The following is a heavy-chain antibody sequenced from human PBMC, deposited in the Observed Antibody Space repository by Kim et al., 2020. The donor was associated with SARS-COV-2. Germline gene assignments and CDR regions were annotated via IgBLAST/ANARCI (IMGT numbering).Heavy chain of an antibody. D-gene: IGHD2-15*01. CDR1: GFPFSDTW. J-gene: IGHJ4*02. CDR3: TSDRGVQAAC. CDR2: IKSNTVGGTT. V-gene: IGHV3-15*01. Sequence: GGSLRLSCAVSGFPFSDTWMSWVRQAPGKGLEWVGRIKSNTVGGTTDYAVPVNCRITISRDDSENVLYLQMNTLKTEDTAVYYCTSDRGVQAACWGQGPLVTVST.